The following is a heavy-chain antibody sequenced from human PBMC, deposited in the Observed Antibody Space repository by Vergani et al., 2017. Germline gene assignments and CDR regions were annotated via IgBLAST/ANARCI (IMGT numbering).Heavy chain of an antibody. Sequence: EVQLVESGGGLVQPGGSLRLSCAASGFTFSSYWMSWVRQAPGKGLEWVANIKQDGSEKYYVDSVKGRFTISRDNAKNSLYLQMNSLRAEDTAVYYCARDPYCGGDCYSDRPDYWGQGTLVTVSS. D-gene: IGHD2-21*02. J-gene: IGHJ4*02. CDR2: IKQDGSEK. CDR1: GFTFSSYW. CDR3: ARDPYCGGDCYSDRPDY. V-gene: IGHV3-7*01.